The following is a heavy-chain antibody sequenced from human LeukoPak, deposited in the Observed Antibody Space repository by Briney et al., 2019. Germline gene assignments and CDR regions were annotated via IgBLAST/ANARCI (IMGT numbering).Heavy chain of an antibody. V-gene: IGHV3-23*01. CDR2: ISGSGGTA. CDR1: GFTFSIYA. J-gene: IGHJ4*02. D-gene: IGHD3-22*01. Sequence: PGGSLRLSCAASGFTFSIYAMSWVRQAPGKGPEWVSAISGSGGTAYYADTVKGRFTISRDNSKNTLYLQMNSLRAEDTAVYYCAKKGYYDGSGYYMYYFDHWGQGTLVTVSS. CDR3: AKKGYYDGSGYYMYYFDH.